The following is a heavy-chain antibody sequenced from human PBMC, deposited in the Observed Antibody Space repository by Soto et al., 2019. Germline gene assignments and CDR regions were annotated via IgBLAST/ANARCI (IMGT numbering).Heavy chain of an antibody. CDR3: EKDLGGSGPDLFQH. Sequence: WGSLRLSCAASGFTFSSYAMSWVRQAPGKGLEWVSAISGSGGSTYYADSVKGRFTISRDNSKNTLYLQMNSLRAEDTAVYYSEKDLGGSGPDLFQHWGRGTLVPVS. CDR1: GFTFSSYA. V-gene: IGHV3-23*01. J-gene: IGHJ1*01. D-gene: IGHD3-16*01. CDR2: ISGSGGST.